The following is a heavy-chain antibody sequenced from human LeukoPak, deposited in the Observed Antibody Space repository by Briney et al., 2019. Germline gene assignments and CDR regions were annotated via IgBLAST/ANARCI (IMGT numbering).Heavy chain of an antibody. Sequence: SETLSLTCTVSGGSISSYYWSWIRQPPGKGLEWIGYIYYSGSTNCNPSLKSRVTISVDTSKNQFSLKLSSVTAADTAVYYCARSEDTATGGYYYYYYYMDVWGKGTTVTVSS. D-gene: IGHD5-18*01. CDR2: IYYSGST. J-gene: IGHJ6*03. CDR1: GGSISSYY. V-gene: IGHV4-59*01. CDR3: ARSEDTATGGYYYYYYYMDV.